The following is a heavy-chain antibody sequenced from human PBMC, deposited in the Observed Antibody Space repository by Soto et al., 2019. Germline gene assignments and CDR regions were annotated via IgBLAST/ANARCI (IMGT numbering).Heavy chain of an antibody. Sequence: QVQLQESGPGLVKPSQTLSLTCTVSGGSITSSGYYWSWIRQHPGEGLEWIGFTSNSGSTSYNPSLKSIVTISVDTSSNQFSLNLKSVTAADTAVYYCARGGGSKKVDYWGQGTLVTVSP. V-gene: IGHV4-31*01. CDR2: TSNSGST. J-gene: IGHJ4*02. CDR1: GGSITSSGYY. CDR3: ARGGGSKKVDY. D-gene: IGHD4-4*01.